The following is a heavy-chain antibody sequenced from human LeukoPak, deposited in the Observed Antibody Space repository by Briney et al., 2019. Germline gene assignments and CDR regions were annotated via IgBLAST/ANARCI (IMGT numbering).Heavy chain of an antibody. D-gene: IGHD1-14*01. V-gene: IGHV1-2*02. CDR3: ATITEDGENYY. Sequence: ASVKVSCMASGYTITGYYIHWVRQAPGQGLEWVGWINPSSGASSYAQKFQASVTMTRDTCISTAYMELSSLRSDDTAVYYCATITEDGENYYWGQGTLVTVSS. J-gene: IGHJ4*02. CDR1: GYTITGYY. CDR2: INPSSGAS.